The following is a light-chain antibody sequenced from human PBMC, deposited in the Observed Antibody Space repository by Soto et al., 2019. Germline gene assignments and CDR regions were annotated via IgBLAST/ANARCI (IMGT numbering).Light chain of an antibody. CDR3: QQASSFPLT. CDR2: AAS. CDR1: QGINDW. Sequence: DLQMTQSPSSVSASVGDRVIITCRASQGINDWLAWYQQKAGKAPVLLIYAASRLHSGVPSRFSGSGSGTNFTLTISSLQPDDFATYYCQQASSFPLTFGGGTRVEF. J-gene: IGKJ4*01. V-gene: IGKV1D-12*01.